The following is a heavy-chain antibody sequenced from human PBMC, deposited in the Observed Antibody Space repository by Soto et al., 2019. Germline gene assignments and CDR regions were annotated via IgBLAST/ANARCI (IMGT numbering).Heavy chain of an antibody. CDR3: ARDLGYYASDGYFDY. CDR2: ISSSGDII. V-gene: IGHV3-11*01. D-gene: IGHD3-22*01. Sequence: GGSLRLSCAASGFTFSDYYMSWIRQAPGKGLEWVSYISSSGDIIYYADSVKGRFTTSRDNAKNSLYLQMNSLRAEDTAVYYCARDLGYYASDGYFDYWGQGTLVTVSS. J-gene: IGHJ4*02. CDR1: GFTFSDYY.